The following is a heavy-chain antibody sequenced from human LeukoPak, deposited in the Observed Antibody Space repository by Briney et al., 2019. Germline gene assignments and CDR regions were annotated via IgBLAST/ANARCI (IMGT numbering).Heavy chain of an antibody. V-gene: IGHV4-59*12. D-gene: IGHD3-10*01. J-gene: IGHJ5*02. CDR2: IYYSGDT. CDR1: GGSISTYY. CDR3: ARGGWFGQT. Sequence: KSSETLSLTCTVSGGSISTYYWTWIRQPPGKALEWIAYIYYSGDTNYNPSLKSRVTISLDTSKNQLSLKLSSVTAADTAVYYCARGGWFGQTWGQGTLVTVSS.